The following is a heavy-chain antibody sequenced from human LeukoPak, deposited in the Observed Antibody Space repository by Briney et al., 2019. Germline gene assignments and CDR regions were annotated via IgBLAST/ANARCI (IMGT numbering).Heavy chain of an antibody. J-gene: IGHJ6*03. D-gene: IGHD2-15*01. CDR1: GFTFSSYTFSTYA. V-gene: IGHV3-23*01. Sequence: GGSLRLSCAASGFTFSSYTFSTYAMSWVRQAPGKGLEWVSAVSGSGVSTYYADSVKGRFTISRDNSKNTLYLQMNGLRAEDTAVYYCAKGVEDSGIYYYYYMDVWGKGTMVTVSS. CDR2: VSGSGVST. CDR3: AKGVEDSGIYYYYYMDV.